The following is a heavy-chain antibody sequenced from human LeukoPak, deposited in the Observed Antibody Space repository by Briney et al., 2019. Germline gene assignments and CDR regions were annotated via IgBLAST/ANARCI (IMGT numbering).Heavy chain of an antibody. Sequence: PSETLSLTCAVYGGSFSGYYWRWIRQPPGKGLEWIGEINHSGSTNYNPSLKSRVTISVDTSKNQFSLKLSSVTAADTAVYCCARAPRIAAAGIFDYWGQGTLVTVSS. V-gene: IGHV4-34*01. CDR2: INHSGST. CDR3: ARAPRIAAAGIFDY. J-gene: IGHJ4*02. CDR1: GGSFSGYY. D-gene: IGHD6-13*01.